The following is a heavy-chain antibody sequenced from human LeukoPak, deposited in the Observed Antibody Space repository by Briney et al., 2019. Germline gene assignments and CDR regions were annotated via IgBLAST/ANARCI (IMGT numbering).Heavy chain of an antibody. CDR3: ARVAVVPASFDY. D-gene: IGHD2-2*01. J-gene: IGHJ4*02. V-gene: IGHV1-18*01. CDR1: GYTFPNYP. CDR2: ISAYNSNT. Sequence: ASVKVSCKASGYTFPNYPITWVRQAPGQGLEWMGWISAYNSNTNYAQKLQGRVTMTTDTSTSTAYMELRSLRSDDTAVYYCARVAVVPASFDYWGQGTLVTVSS.